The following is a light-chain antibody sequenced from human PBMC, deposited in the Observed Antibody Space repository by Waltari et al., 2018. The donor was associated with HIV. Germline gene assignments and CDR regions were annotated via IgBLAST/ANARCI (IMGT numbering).Light chain of an antibody. CDR1: SPNIGAGYD. Sequence: QSVLTQPPSVSGAPGQRVTISCTGSSPNIGAGYDVHWYQKLPGTAPKLLIYGNSNRPSGVPDRFSGSKSGTSASLAITGLQAEDEADYYCQSYDSSLSGSGVVFGGGTKLTVL. V-gene: IGLV1-40*01. CDR3: QSYDSSLSGSGVV. J-gene: IGLJ2*01. CDR2: GNS.